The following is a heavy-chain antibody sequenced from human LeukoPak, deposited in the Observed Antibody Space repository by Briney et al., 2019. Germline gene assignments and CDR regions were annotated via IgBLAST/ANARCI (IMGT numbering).Heavy chain of an antibody. CDR2: INPNSGGT. Sequence: ASVKVSCKASGYTFTGYYMHWVRQAPGQGLEGMGWINPNSGGTNYAQKFQGRVTMTRDTSISTAYMELSRLRSDDTAVYYCARGDWRDGYNYYYFDYWGQGTLVTVSS. CDR3: ARGDWRDGYNYYYFDY. D-gene: IGHD5-24*01. V-gene: IGHV1-2*02. CDR1: GYTFTGYY. J-gene: IGHJ4*02.